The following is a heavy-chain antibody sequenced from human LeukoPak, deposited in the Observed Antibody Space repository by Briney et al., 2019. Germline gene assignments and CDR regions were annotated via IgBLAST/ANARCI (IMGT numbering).Heavy chain of an antibody. D-gene: IGHD2-2*02. J-gene: IGHJ3*02. V-gene: IGHV3-21*01. CDR2: ISSSSSYI. CDR3: AKGDIVVVPAAISAFDI. CDR1: GFTFSSYA. Sequence: GGSLRLSCAASGFTFSSYAMHWVRQAPGKGLEWVSSISSSSSYIYYADSVKGRFTISRDNAKNSLYLQMNSLRAEDTAVYYCAKGDIVVVPAAISAFDIWGQGTMVTVSS.